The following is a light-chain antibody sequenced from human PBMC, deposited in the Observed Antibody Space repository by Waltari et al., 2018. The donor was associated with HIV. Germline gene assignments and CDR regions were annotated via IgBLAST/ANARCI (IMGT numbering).Light chain of an antibody. CDR2: DAS. CDR3: QQRSNWPPFT. V-gene: IGKV3-11*01. J-gene: IGKJ3*01. Sequence: EIVLTQSPATLSLSPGERATLSCTASQSVSSYLAWYQQKPGQAPRLLIYDASNRATGIPARFSGSGSGTDFPLTISSLEPEDFAVYYCQQRSNWPPFTFGPGTKVDIK. CDR1: QSVSSY.